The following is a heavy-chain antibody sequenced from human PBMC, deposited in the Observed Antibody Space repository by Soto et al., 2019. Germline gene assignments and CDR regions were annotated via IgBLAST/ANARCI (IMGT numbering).Heavy chain of an antibody. J-gene: IGHJ5*02. CDR1: GGSVRNYY. CDR2: VYTTGTT. Sequence: SETLSLTCTVSGGSVRNYYWSWLRQPAGNGLQWIGRVYTTGTTNYNPALKSRVTMSVDTSNNQISLRLRSVTAADTAVYYCARDEYYDSNNWFDTWGQGTRVTVSS. V-gene: IGHV4-4*07. D-gene: IGHD3-16*01. CDR3: ARDEYYDSNNWFDT.